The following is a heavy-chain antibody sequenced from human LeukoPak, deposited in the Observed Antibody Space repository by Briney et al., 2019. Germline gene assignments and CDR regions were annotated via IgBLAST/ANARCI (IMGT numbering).Heavy chain of an antibody. J-gene: IGHJ6*04. CDR3: ARGQTVPAATDYYYGMDV. Sequence: SGTLSLTCAVSGGSISSSNWWSWVRQPPGKGLEWIGEIYHSGSTNYNPSLKSRVTISVDKSKNQFSLKLSSVTAADTAVYYCARGQTVPAATDYYYGMDVWGKGTTVTVSS. CDR2: IYHSGST. CDR1: GGSISSSNW. D-gene: IGHD2-2*01. V-gene: IGHV4-4*02.